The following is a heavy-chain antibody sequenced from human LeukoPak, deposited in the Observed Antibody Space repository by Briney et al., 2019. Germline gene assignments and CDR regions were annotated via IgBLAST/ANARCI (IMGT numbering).Heavy chain of an antibody. V-gene: IGHV3-74*01. J-gene: IGHJ3*02. CDR2: INTDGSRT. CDR3: ARYSSNRRAFDI. D-gene: IGHD6-13*01. Sequence: GGSLRLSCAASGFTFSNFWMHWVRQAPEMGLVWVSRINTDGSRTNSVKGRFTISRDNAKNSLYLQVNSLRAEDTAVYYCARYSSNRRAFDIWGQGTMVTVSS. CDR1: GFTFSNFW.